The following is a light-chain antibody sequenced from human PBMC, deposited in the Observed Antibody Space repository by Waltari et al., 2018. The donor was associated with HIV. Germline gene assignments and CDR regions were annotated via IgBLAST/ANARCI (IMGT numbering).Light chain of an antibody. CDR1: QTVSSN. Sequence: EIVMTQSPATLSVSPGERATLSCRAGQTVSSNLAWYQQKPGQAPRLLIHGASSRATGVPARFSGSGSGTEFTLTISSLQSEDFAVYYCQQYYKWPRTFGQGTKVEIK. V-gene: IGKV3-15*01. CDR3: QQYYKWPRT. J-gene: IGKJ1*01. CDR2: GAS.